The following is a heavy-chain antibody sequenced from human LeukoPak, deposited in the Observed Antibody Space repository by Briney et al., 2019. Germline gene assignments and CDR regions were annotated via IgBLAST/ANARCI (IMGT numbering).Heavy chain of an antibody. V-gene: IGHV3-23*01. J-gene: IGHJ4*02. CDR1: GFTFPSYA. Sequence: GGSLRLSCAVSGFTFPSYAMSWVRQTPGKGLEWVSGISGSGGNTYYADSVKGRFTISRDNSKKTLYLQMDSLRAEDTAVYYCAKYSLESSNYYPSFDYWGQGALVTVSS. CDR3: AKYSLESSNYYPSFDY. D-gene: IGHD3-22*01. CDR2: ISGSGGNT.